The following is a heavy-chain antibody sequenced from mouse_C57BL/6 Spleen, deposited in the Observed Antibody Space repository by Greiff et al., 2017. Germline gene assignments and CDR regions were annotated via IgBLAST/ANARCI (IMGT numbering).Heavy chain of an antibody. V-gene: IGHV1-39*01. J-gene: IGHJ4*01. CDR3: ARRYYGSDYYAMDY. CDR1: GYSFTDYN. D-gene: IGHD1-1*01. CDR2: INPNYGTT. Sequence: VQLQESGPELVKPGASVKISCKASGYSFTDYNMNWVKQSNGKSLEWIGVINPNYGTTSYNQKFKGKATLTVDQSSSTAYMQLNSLTSEDSAVYYCARRYYGSDYYAMDYWGQGTSVTVSS.